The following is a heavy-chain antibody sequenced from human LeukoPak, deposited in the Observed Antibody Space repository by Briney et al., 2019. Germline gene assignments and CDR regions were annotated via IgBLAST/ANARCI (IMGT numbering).Heavy chain of an antibody. CDR1: GFTFSSYG. J-gene: IGHJ4*02. CDR3: AKRRTNYDILTGDFDY. CDR2: ISVSGGNT. Sequence: QPGGSLRLSCEASGFTFSSYGMSWVRQASGKGLEWGSGISVSGGNTFYADSVKGRFTISRDNSKNTLYLQMNSLRAEDTAVYYCAKRRTNYDILTGDFDYWGQGTLVTVSS. D-gene: IGHD3-9*01. V-gene: IGHV3-23*01.